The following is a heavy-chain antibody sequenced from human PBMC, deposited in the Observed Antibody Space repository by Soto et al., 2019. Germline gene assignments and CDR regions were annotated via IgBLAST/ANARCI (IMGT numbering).Heavy chain of an antibody. CDR3: ARWTYYDILTGPIYYYGMDV. D-gene: IGHD3-9*01. CDR2: ISAYNGNT. V-gene: IGHV1-18*01. CDR1: GYTFTSYG. Sequence: ASVKVSCKASGYTFTSYGISWVRQAPGQGLEWMGWISAYNGNTNYAQKLQGRVTMTTDTSTSTAYTELRSLRSDDTAVYYCARWTYYDILTGPIYYYGMDVWGQGTTVTVSS. J-gene: IGHJ6*02.